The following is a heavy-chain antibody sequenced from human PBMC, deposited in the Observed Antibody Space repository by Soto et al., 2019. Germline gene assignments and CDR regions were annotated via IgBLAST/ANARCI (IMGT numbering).Heavy chain of an antibody. Sequence: ASVKVSCKASGYTFTSYGISWVRQAPGQGLEWMGWISAYNGNTNYAQKLQGRVTMTTDTSTSTAYMELRSLRSDDTAVYYCARTCLSTSCYSSYPFDYWGQGTLVTVSS. V-gene: IGHV1-18*01. D-gene: IGHD2-2*01. CDR2: ISAYNGNT. CDR1: GYTFTSYG. J-gene: IGHJ4*02. CDR3: ARTCLSTSCYSSYPFDY.